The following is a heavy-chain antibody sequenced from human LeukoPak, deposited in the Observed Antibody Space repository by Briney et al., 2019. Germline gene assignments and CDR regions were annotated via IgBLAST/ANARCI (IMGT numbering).Heavy chain of an antibody. CDR3: ARANLEYNYGVDY. J-gene: IGHJ4*02. CDR1: GFTVSSNY. Sequence: GGSLRLSCAASGFTVSSNYMYWVCQAPGKGLEWVSIIYSGGSTYYADSVKGRFATSRDSSKNTLYLQMNSLRAEDTAVYYCARANLEYNYGVDYWGQGTLVTVSS. CDR2: IYSGGST. V-gene: IGHV3-53*01. D-gene: IGHD5-24*01.